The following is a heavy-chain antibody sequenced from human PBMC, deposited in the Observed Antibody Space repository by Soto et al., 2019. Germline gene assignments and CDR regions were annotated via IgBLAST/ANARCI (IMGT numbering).Heavy chain of an antibody. CDR2: IYPGDSDT. J-gene: IGHJ5*02. CDR1: GYSVSTYW. D-gene: IGHD6-6*01. CDR3: ARRVQQLVRGWFDP. Sequence: ESLTISCKASGYSVSTYWIGLVRQMPGKGLEWMGFIYPGDSDTRYSPSFQGQVTISVDKSTSTTYLQWSSLKASDTAIYYCARRVQQLVRGWFDPWGQGTQVTVSS. V-gene: IGHV5-51*01.